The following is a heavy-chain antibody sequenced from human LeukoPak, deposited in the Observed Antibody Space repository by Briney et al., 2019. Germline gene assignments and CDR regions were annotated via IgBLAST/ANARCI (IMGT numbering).Heavy chain of an antibody. CDR2: ISSSSSYI. CDR1: GFTFSSYS. Sequence: GGSLRLSCAASGFTFSSYSMNWDRQAPGKGLEWVSSISSSSSYIYYADSVKGRFTISRDNAKNSLYLQMNSLRAEDTAVYYCARNFVGGSYGDWFDPWGQGTLVTVSS. D-gene: IGHD1-26*01. CDR3: ARNFVGGSYGDWFDP. V-gene: IGHV3-21*01. J-gene: IGHJ5*02.